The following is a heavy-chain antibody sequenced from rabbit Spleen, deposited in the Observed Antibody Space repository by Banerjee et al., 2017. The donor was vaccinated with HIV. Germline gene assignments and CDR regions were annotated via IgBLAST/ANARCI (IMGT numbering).Heavy chain of an antibody. J-gene: IGHJ6*01. Sequence: EESGGGLVQPGGSLKLSCKASGFDVSNYGVTWVRQAPGKGLEWIGYIDPIFGSTFYANWVNGRFTISSHNAQNTLYLQVNSLTAADTATYFCVRHFYTYGFGTYADGYYGMDLWGQGTLVT. CDR2: IDPIFGST. CDR1: GFDVSNYG. D-gene: IGHD6-1*01. CDR3: VRHFYTYGFGTYADGYYGMDL. V-gene: IGHV1S47*01.